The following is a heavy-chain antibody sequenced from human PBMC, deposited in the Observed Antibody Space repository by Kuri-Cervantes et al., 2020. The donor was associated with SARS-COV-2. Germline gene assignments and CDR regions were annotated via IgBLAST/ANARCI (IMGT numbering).Heavy chain of an antibody. CDR3: AGAAGPAARTSWFDP. CDR1: GGSISSGSCY. V-gene: IGHV4-61*02. Sequence: CTVSGGSISSGSCYWSWIRQPAGKGLGWIGRIYTSGSTNYNPSLKSRVTISVDTSKNQFSLKLSSVTAADTAVYYCAGAAGPAARTSWFDPWGQGTLVTVSS. J-gene: IGHJ5*02. D-gene: IGHD2-2*01. CDR2: IYTSGST.